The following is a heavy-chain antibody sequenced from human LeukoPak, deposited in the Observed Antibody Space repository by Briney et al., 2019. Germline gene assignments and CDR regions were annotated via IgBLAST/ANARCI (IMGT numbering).Heavy chain of an antibody. CDR2: IKGDGSAK. D-gene: IGHD3-16*01. J-gene: IGHJ4*02. CDR3: ARDAGFGGNSDF. V-gene: IGHV3-7*01. Sequence: AGGSLRLTCAAYGFTFNIYWLRWVRQAPGKGLEWLAYIKGDGSAKHYVASVRGRFTISRDNAENSLYLQMNSLRTEDTAVYYCARDAGFGGNSDFWGQGTLVTVSS. CDR1: GFTFNIYW.